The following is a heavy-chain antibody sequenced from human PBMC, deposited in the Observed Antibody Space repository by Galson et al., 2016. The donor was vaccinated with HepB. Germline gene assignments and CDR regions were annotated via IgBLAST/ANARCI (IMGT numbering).Heavy chain of an antibody. CDR2: ISNSGGST. Sequence: SLRLSCAASGFTFNSYWMHWVRQAPGKGLVWVSVISNSGGSTYYADSVKGRFTISRDNSKNTLYLQMNSLRAEDTAVYYCAGGYYGSGSYYAYWGQGTLVTVSS. CDR1: GFTFNSYW. V-gene: IGHV3-23*01. CDR3: AGGYYGSGSYYAY. J-gene: IGHJ4*02. D-gene: IGHD3-10*01.